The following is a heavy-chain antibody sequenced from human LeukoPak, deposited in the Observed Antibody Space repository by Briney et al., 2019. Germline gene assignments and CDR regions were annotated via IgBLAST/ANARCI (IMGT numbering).Heavy chain of an antibody. J-gene: IGHJ4*02. V-gene: IGHV2-5*01. CDR1: GFSLSTSGGG. CDR3: VGPTGSLSMARGFRSSG. Sequence: SGPTLVNPTQTLTLTCTFSGFSLSTSGGGVGWIRQPLGKALEWLALIYWNDDKRYSPSLKSRPTITKDTYKNQVVLTMTNMAPVDTATYYCVGPTGSLSMARGFRSSGWGQGTLVTVSS. CDR2: IYWNDDK. D-gene: IGHD3-10*01.